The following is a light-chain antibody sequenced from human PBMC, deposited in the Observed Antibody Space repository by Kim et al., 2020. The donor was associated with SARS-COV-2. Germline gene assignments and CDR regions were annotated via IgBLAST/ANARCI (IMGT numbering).Light chain of an antibody. CDR2: RVS. V-gene: IGKV2-30*01. Sequence: GQPASISCRSSQSLVGSGGHTYLNWFQQRPGQSPRRLISRVSNRDSGVPDRFSGSGSGTDFTLKISWVEAEDVGIYYCMQGMLPYTFGPGTKLEIK. CDR3: MQGMLPYT. J-gene: IGKJ2*01. CDR1: QSLVGSGGHTY.